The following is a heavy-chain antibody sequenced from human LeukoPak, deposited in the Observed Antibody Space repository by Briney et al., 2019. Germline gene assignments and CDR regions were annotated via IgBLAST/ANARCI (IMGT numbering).Heavy chain of an antibody. V-gene: IGHV4-30-4*08. CDR1: GTSFSSGDQY. CDR3: SRGVESRKLDY. Sequence: SQTLSLTCTVSGTSFSSGDQYGNWMRQSPGKPLEWIGSNHRSGRLYYNPSLESRVTISIDTSNNQFFLNLSSVTAADTAVYFCSRGVESRKLDYWDQGTLV. D-gene: IGHD2-2*01. J-gene: IGHJ4*02. CDR2: NHRSGRL.